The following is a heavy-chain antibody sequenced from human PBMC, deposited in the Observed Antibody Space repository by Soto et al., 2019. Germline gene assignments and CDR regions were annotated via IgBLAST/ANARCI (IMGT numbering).Heavy chain of an antibody. CDR1: GFTFSSYG. Sequence: QVQLVESGGGVVQPGRSLRLSCAASGFTFSSYGMHWVRQAPGKGLEWVAVISYDGSNKYYADSVKGRFTISRDNSKNPLYLQMNSLRAEDPAVYYCAKEARGDYDILTGYRYYYYGMDVWGQGTTVTVSS. CDR3: AKEARGDYDILTGYRYYYYGMDV. CDR2: ISYDGSNK. V-gene: IGHV3-30*18. J-gene: IGHJ6*02. D-gene: IGHD3-9*01.